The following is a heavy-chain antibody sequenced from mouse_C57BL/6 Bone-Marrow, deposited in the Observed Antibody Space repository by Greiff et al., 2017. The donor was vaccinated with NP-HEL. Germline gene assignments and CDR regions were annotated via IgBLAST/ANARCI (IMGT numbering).Heavy chain of an antibody. CDR3: ARSYYSNYPWYFDV. V-gene: IGHV1-81*01. CDR1: GYTFTSYG. J-gene: IGHJ1*03. Sequence: VKLVESGAELARPGASVKLSCKASGYTFTSYGISWVKQRTGQGLEWIGEIYPRSGNTYYNEKFKGKATLTADKSSSTAYMELRSLTSEDSAVYFCARSYYSNYPWYFDVWGTGTTVTVSS. D-gene: IGHD2-5*01. CDR2: IYPRSGNT.